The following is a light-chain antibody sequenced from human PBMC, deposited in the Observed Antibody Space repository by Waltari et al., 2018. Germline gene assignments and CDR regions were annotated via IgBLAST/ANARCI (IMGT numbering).Light chain of an antibody. CDR1: TPRSNY. CDR2: DKN. Sequence: SSELTQDPAVSVAMGQTVRITCQGDTPRSNYASWSKQSPGKAHILVMYDKNNRPSGVPDRFSGSSSDNTASLTITGAQAEDEASYYCHSRDASGVGGSFGGGTKLTVL. CDR3: HSRDASGVGGS. J-gene: IGLJ2*01. V-gene: IGLV3-19*01.